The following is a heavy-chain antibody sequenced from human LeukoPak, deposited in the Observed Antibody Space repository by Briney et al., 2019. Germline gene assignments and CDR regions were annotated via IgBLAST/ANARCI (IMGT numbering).Heavy chain of an antibody. J-gene: IGHJ4*02. V-gene: IGHV6-1*01. CDR2: TYYRSKWYD. Sequence: SQTLSLTCAISGDSVSSNSAAWNWIRQSPSRGLEWLGRTYYRSKWYDDYAVSVKSRISINPDTSKNQFSLQLYSVTPEGTAVYYCARATSPIRFGQFNIDYWGQGTLVTVSS. CDR3: ARATSPIRFGQFNIDY. D-gene: IGHD3-10*01. CDR1: GDSVSSNSAA.